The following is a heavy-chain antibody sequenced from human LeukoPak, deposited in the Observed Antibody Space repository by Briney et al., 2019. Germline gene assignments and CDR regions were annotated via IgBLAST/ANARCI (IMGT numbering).Heavy chain of an antibody. CDR2: ISGSGGST. V-gene: IGHV3-23*01. J-gene: IGHJ6*02. CDR3: AKDFSGRMAAAGGQWNYYYGMDV. Sequence: PGGSLRLSCAASGFTFSSYAMSWVRQAPGKGLEWVSAISGSGGSTYYADSVKGRFTISRDNSKNTLYLQMNSLRAEDTAVYYCAKDFSGRMAAAGGQWNYYYGMDVWGQGTTVTVSS. D-gene: IGHD6-13*01. CDR1: GFTFSSYA.